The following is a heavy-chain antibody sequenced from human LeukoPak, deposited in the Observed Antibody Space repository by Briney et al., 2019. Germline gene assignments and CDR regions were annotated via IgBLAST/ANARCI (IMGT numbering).Heavy chain of an antibody. D-gene: IGHD3-22*01. V-gene: IGHV4-34*01. CDR2: IYYSGST. J-gene: IGHJ4*02. CDR1: GGSFSGYY. CDR3: ARGRDDSSGHWRYYFDY. Sequence: SETLSLTCAVYGGSFSGYYWGWIRQPPGKGLEWIGSIYYSGSTYYNPSLKSRVTISVDTSKNQFSLKLSSVTAADTAVYYCARGRDDSSGHWRYYFDYWGQGTLVTVSS.